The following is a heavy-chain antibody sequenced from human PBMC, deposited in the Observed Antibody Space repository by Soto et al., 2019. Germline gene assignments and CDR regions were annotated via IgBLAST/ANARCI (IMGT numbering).Heavy chain of an antibody. V-gene: IGHV3-23*01. J-gene: IGHJ4*02. D-gene: IGHD3-10*01. CDR1: GFTFSSYA. CDR2: ISGSGGST. CDR3: APHLWFGELYY. Sequence: EVQLLESGGGLVQPGGSLRLSCAASGFTFSSYAMSWVRQAPGKGLEWVSAISGSGGSTYYADPVKGRFTISRDNSKNTLYLQMNSLRAEDTAVYYCAPHLWFGELYYWGQGTLVTVSS.